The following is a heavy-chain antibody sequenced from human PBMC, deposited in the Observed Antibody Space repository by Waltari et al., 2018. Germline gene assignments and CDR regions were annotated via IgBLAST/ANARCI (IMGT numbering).Heavy chain of an antibody. J-gene: IGHJ3*02. CDR1: GFTFRSYA. Sequence: EVQLLEYGGGLVQPGGSLRLSCAASGFTFRSYALSWVRQAPGTGLEWVSASSGRGVRTYYADPVKGRFTISRENSKNTLYLQMNSLRAEDTAVYYCAKVPTVTTFDIWGQGTMVTVSS. CDR2: SSGRGVRT. CDR3: AKVPTVTTFDI. V-gene: IGHV3-23*01. D-gene: IGHD4-17*01.